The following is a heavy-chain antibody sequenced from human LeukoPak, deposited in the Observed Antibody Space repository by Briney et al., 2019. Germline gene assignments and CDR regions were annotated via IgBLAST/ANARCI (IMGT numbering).Heavy chain of an antibody. CDR2: IDHGGSA. CDR1: GGSFSGYS. V-gene: IGHV4-34*01. D-gene: IGHD3-22*01. J-gene: IGHJ4*02. Sequence: SETLSLTCAVYGGSFSGYSWNWIRQPPGKGLEWIGEIDHGGSANYNPSLKSRVTISVDTSKNQFSLKLSSVTDADTAVYYCARVSYYDSSGQFDYWGQGTLVTVSS. CDR3: ARVSYYDSSGQFDY.